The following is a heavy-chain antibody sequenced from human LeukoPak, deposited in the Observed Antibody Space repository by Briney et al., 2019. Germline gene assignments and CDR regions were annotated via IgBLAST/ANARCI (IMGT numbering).Heavy chain of an antibody. Sequence: SETLSLTCTVSSGSMDYYNWRWIRQPAGKGLEWIGRTSGSTKYNPSLKSRVTISIDRSKNQFSLKLSSVIAADTAVYYCANDGSGSYWKNWGQGTLVTVSS. CDR2: TSGST. CDR3: ANDGSGSYWKN. D-gene: IGHD3-10*01. V-gene: IGHV4-4*07. J-gene: IGHJ4*02. CDR1: SGSMDYYN.